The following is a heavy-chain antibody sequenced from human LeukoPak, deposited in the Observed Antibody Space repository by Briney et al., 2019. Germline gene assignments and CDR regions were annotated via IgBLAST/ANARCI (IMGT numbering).Heavy chain of an antibody. Sequence: SETLSLTCTVSGGSISSYYWSWIRQPAGKGLEWIGRIYTSGTTHYNPSLKSRVTMSVDTSKNQFSLKLSSVTAADTAVYYCARLSTVTTSFDYWGQGTLVTVSS. J-gene: IGHJ4*02. CDR1: GGSISSYY. V-gene: IGHV4-4*07. D-gene: IGHD4-17*01. CDR3: ARLSTVTTSFDY. CDR2: IYTSGTT.